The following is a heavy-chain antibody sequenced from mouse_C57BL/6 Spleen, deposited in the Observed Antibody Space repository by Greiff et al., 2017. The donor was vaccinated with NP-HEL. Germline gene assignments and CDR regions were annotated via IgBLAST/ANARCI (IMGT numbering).Heavy chain of an antibody. V-gene: IGHV1-62-2*01. J-gene: IGHJ3*01. CDR3: ARHEDVYYGNDEAWFAY. D-gene: IGHD2-2*01. Sequence: QVQLQQSGAELVKPGASVKLSCKASGYTFTEYTIHWVKQRSGQGLEWIGWFYPGSGSIKYNEKFKDKATLTADKSSSTVYMELSRLTSEDSAVYFCARHEDVYYGNDEAWFAYWGQGTLVTVSA. CDR2: FYPGSGSI. CDR1: GYTFTEYT.